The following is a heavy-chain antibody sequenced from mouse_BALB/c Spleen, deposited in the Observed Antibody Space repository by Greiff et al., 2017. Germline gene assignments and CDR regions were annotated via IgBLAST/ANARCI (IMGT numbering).Heavy chain of an antibody. Sequence: EVKLQESGPGLVKPSQSLSLTCSVTGYSITSGYYWNWIRQFPGNKLEWMGYISYDGSNNYNPSLKNRISITRDTSKNQFFLKLNSVTTEDTATYYCAREDWDGDYAMDYWGQGTSVTVSS. CDR2: ISYDGSN. D-gene: IGHD4-1*01. CDR3: AREDWDGDYAMDY. CDR1: GYSITSGYY. J-gene: IGHJ4*01. V-gene: IGHV3-6*02.